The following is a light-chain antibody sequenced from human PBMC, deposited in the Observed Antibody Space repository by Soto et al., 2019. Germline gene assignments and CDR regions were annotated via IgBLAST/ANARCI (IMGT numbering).Light chain of an antibody. J-gene: IGKJ1*01. Sequence: DIQMTQSPSTLSASVGDRVTITCRASQNIGVYLNWYQKKPGKAPNLLIYAASILQSGVPSRFSGSGSGTDFTLTITYLQPEDFATYYCQQANSFPWTFGQGTKVDI. V-gene: IGKV1-12*01. CDR1: QNIGVY. CDR2: AAS. CDR3: QQANSFPWT.